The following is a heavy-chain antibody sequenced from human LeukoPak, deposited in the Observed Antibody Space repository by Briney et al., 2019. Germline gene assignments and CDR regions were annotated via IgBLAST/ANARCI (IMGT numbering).Heavy chain of an antibody. V-gene: IGHV4-39*01. D-gene: IGHD5-12*01. CDR1: GGSISSSSYY. Sequence: PSETLSLTCTVCGGSISSSSYYWRWIRQPPGKGLERIGSIYYSGSTYYNPSLKSRVTISVDTSKNQFYRKLSCVTAADTTVYYCARHVGYSGHGDAFDIWGEGTMVTVSS. CDR2: IYYSGST. J-gene: IGHJ3*02. CDR3: ARHVGYSGHGDAFDI.